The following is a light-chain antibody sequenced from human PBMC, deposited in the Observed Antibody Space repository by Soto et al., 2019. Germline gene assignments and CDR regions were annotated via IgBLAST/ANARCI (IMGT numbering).Light chain of an antibody. Sequence: DIQMTQSPSSVSASVGDRVTITCRASQDISDWLAWHQQKPGKAPKLLIYAATTLNSGVPSRFSGSGSGTDFTLTISSLQPEDFATYYCQQGHTFPLTFGGGNKVEIK. CDR1: QDISDW. J-gene: IGKJ4*01. CDR2: AAT. CDR3: QQGHTFPLT. V-gene: IGKV1-12*01.